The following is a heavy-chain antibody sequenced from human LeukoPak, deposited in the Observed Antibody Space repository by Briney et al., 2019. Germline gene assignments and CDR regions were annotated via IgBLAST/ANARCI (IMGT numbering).Heavy chain of an antibody. V-gene: IGHV4-39*07. CDR2: IYYSGST. Sequence: PSETLSLTCTVSGGSISSSSYYWGWIRQPPGKGLEWIGSIYYSGSTYYNPSLKSRVTISVDTSKNQFSLKLSSVTAADTAVYYCARVDPGAFDIWGRGTMVRVSS. CDR3: ARVDPGAFDI. CDR1: GGSISSSSYY. D-gene: IGHD3/OR15-3a*01. J-gene: IGHJ3*02.